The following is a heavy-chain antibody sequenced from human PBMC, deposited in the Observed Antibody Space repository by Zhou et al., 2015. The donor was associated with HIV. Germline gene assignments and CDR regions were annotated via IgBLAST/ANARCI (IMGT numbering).Heavy chain of an antibody. D-gene: IGHD3-10*01. V-gene: IGHV3-74*01. Sequence: EVQLVESGGALVQPGGSLRLSCAASGFIFRNYWMHWVRQAPGKGLVWVSSITGYDSSTSYADSVKGRFTISRDNAKNTLYLQMNSLRAEDTAVYYCARDRSPAFRGWYLDLWGRGTLVTVFS. CDR3: ARDRSPAFRGWYLDL. J-gene: IGHJ2*01. CDR2: ITGYDSST. CDR1: GFIFRNYW.